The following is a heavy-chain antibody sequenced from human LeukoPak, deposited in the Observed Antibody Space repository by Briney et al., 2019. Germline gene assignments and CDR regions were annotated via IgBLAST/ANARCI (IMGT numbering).Heavy chain of an antibody. V-gene: IGHV3-23*01. J-gene: IGHJ4*02. CDR1: GFNFSSYA. D-gene: IGHD6-19*01. CDR3: APLSSSGWYWDY. Sequence: GASLGLSCAASGFNFSSYAMSWVRQAPGKGLEWVSAISDSGGNTFSADSVKGRFTISRDNSKNTLYLQMNSLRAEDTAIYYCAPLSSSGWYWDYWGQGTLVTVSS. CDR2: ISDSGGNT.